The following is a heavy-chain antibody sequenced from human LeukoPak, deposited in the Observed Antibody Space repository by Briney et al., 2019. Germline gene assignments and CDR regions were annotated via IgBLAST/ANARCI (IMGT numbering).Heavy chain of an antibody. V-gene: IGHV3-74*01. CDR1: RFTFSSYW. CDR3: ARDPPTRQYTNSFSLDY. D-gene: IGHD6-13*01. Sequence: PGGSLRLSCAASRFTFSSYWMHWVRQAPGKGLVWVSRINSDGSSTTYADSVKGRFTISRDNAKNTLFLQMNSLRAEDTAVYYCARDPPTRQYTNSFSLDYWGQGTLVTVSS. CDR2: INSDGSST. J-gene: IGHJ4*02.